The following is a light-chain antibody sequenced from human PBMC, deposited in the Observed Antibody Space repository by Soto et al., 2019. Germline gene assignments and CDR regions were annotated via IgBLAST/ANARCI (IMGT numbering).Light chain of an antibody. CDR3: RSFGSSGKI. CDR2: EVY. CDR1: SSDIGSYDL. J-gene: IGLJ2*01. V-gene: IGLV2-23*02. Sequence: QSALTQPASVSGSPGQSITISCNGTSSDIGSYDLVSWYQQHPGKAPKLIIYEVYKRPSGVSNRFSGSKSGNTASLTISGVQAEDGADYFCRSFGSSGKIFGGGTKVTVL.